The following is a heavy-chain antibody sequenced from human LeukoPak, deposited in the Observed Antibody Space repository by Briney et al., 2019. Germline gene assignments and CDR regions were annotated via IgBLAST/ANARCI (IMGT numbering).Heavy chain of an antibody. CDR1: GFTFSSYA. CDR3: ARDGGLYYYDSSGYHHPDY. D-gene: IGHD3-22*01. J-gene: IGHJ4*02. V-gene: IGHV3-30*04. CDR2: ISYDGSNK. Sequence: GGSLRLSCAASGFTFSSYAMHWVRQAPGKGLEWVAVISYDGSNKYYADSVKGRFTISRDNSKNTLYLQMNSLRAEDTAVYYCARDGGLYYYDSSGYHHPDYWGQGTLVTVSS.